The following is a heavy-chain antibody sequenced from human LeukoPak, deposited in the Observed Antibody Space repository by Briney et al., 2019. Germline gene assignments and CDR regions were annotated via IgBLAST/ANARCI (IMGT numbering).Heavy chain of an antibody. D-gene: IGHD3-9*01. CDR2: VYTTGST. CDR3: ARDYDMLRGMDV. J-gene: IGHJ6*04. CDR1: GGSISSGSYY. V-gene: IGHV4-61*02. Sequence: SETLSLTCTVSGGSISSGSYYWSWIRQPAGKGLEWIGRVYTTGSTNYNPSLKSRVTISLDTSKNQFSLKLSSVTAADTAVYYCARDYDMLRGMDVWGKGTTVTISS.